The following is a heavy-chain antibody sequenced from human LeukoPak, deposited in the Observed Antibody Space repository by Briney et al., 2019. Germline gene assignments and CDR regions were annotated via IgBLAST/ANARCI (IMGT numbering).Heavy chain of an antibody. J-gene: IGHJ4*02. D-gene: IGHD3-3*01. Sequence: ASVKVSCKASGYTFTSYDINWVRQAAGHGLEWMGWMNPNSGNTGYAQKFQGRVTMTRNTSISTAYMELSSLSSEDTAVHYCARGRQGNFGVVINYWGQGTLVTVSS. CDR1: GYTFTSYD. V-gene: IGHV1-8*01. CDR2: MNPNSGNT. CDR3: ARGRQGNFGVVINY.